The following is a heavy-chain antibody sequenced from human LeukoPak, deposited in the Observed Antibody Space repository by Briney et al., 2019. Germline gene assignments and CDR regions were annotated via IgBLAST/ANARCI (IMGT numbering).Heavy chain of an antibody. CDR1: SGSFSGYY. V-gene: IGHV4-34*01. Sequence: SETLSLTCAVYSGSFSGYYWSWIRQPPGKGLEWIGEINQSGSTNYHPSPKSRVTISVDTSKDQFSLKLSSLTAADTAVYYCAREAVVVAAAFDIWGQGTMVTVSS. D-gene: IGHD2-15*01. CDR3: AREAVVVAAAFDI. CDR2: INQSGST. J-gene: IGHJ3*02.